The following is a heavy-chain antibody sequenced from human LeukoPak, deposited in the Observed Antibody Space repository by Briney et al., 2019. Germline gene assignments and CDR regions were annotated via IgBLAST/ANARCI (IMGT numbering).Heavy chain of an antibody. D-gene: IGHD4-17*01. CDR3: ARGASDTTNGDYMSYYYYMDV. Sequence: GASVKVSCKASGGTFSSYAISWVRQAPGQGLEWMGGIIPIFGTANYAQKFQGRVTITADESTSTAYMELSSLRSDDTAVYFCARGASDTTNGDYMSYYYYMDVWGKGTTVTVSS. CDR2: IIPIFGTA. V-gene: IGHV1-69*13. CDR1: GGTFSSYA. J-gene: IGHJ6*03.